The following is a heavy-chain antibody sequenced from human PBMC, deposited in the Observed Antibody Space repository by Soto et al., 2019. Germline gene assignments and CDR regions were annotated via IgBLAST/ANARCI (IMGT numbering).Heavy chain of an antibody. J-gene: IGHJ4*02. Sequence: QLQLQESGPGLVKPWETLSLTCSVSGGSIGSSSYYWGWIRQPPGKGLEWIGNIYYSGSTYYNPSLKSRVTISVDTPKNQFSLKLSSVTAADTAVYYCASIAAAAFDYWGQGTLVTVSS. CDR1: GGSIGSSSYY. V-gene: IGHV4-39*01. D-gene: IGHD6-13*01. CDR2: IYYSGST. CDR3: ASIAAAAFDY.